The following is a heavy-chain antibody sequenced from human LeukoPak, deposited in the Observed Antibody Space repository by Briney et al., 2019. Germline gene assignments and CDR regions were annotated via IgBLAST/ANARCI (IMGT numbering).Heavy chain of an antibody. CDR3: ARDSESSSFDL. J-gene: IGHJ4*02. D-gene: IGHD6-13*01. V-gene: IGHV3-7*01. Sequence: GSLRLSCAASGFSFSTYWMIWVRQTPEKGLGFVANIDRGGSVRNYMDSLKGRCTISRDNAKKSLYLEINSLRADDTAVYSCARDSESSSFDLWGRGALVTVSS. CDR1: GFSFSTYW. CDR2: IDRGGSVR.